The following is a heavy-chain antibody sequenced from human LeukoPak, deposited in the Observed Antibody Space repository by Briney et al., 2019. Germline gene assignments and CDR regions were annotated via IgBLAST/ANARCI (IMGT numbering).Heavy chain of an antibody. J-gene: IGHJ5*02. CDR1: GGSISSSY. CDR2: IYTSGST. D-gene: IGHD3-9*01. CDR3: GRLHKTGYWAFDP. Sequence: SENLSLNCTVSGGSISSSYWNWIRQPAGKGREWVGRIYTSGSTNYNTSLKRGVTISVDTSKNKFSLKRSSGTGAETAVYYCGRLHKTGYWAFDPWGQGTLVTVSS. V-gene: IGHV4-4*07.